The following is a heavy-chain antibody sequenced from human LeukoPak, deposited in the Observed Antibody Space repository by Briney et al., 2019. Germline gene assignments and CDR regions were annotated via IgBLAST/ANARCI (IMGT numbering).Heavy chain of an antibody. J-gene: IGHJ5*02. D-gene: IGHD2-15*01. CDR3: AREYSTGFDP. Sequence: HPGGSLRLSCAASGFTFSSYVMTWVRQAPGKGLEWVSAISGSGGSTYYADSVKGRFTISRDNSKNTLYLQMNSLRAQDTAVYYCAREYSTGFDPWGQGTLVTVSS. CDR2: ISGSGGST. CDR1: GFTFSSYV. V-gene: IGHV3-23*01.